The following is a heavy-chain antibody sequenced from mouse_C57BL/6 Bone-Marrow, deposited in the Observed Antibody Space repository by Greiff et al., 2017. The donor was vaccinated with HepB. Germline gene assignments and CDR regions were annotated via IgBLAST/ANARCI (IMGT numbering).Heavy chain of an antibody. V-gene: IGHV1-26*01. Sequence: EVQLQQSGPELVKPGASVKISCKASGYTFTDHYMNWVKQSHGKSLEWIGDINPNNGGTSYNQKFKGKATLTVDKSSSTAYMELRSLTSEDSAVYYCARGDSSGYVRFAYWGQGTLVTVSA. CDR3: ARGDSSGYVRFAY. CDR2: INPNNGGT. J-gene: IGHJ3*01. D-gene: IGHD3-2*02. CDR1: GYTFTDHY.